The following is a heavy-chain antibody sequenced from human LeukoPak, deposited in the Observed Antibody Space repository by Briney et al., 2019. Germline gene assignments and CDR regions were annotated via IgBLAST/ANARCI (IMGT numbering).Heavy chain of an antibody. V-gene: IGHV3-30*01. D-gene: IGHD3-16*01. Sequence: PGGSLRLSCAASGFTFNRYSMPWVRQAPGKGPEWLAVISYDGGITHYEDSVKDRFTISRDNSKNTLFLQLNSLRGDDTAVYYCARDSTYFYDGGSSGPHYFDYWGQGTLVTVSS. CDR1: GFTFNRYS. J-gene: IGHJ4*02. CDR2: ISYDGGIT. CDR3: ARDSTYFYDGGSSGPHYFDY.